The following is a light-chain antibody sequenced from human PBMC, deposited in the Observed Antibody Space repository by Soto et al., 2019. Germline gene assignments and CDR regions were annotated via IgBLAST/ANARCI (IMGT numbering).Light chain of an antibody. J-gene: IGLJ2*01. CDR1: SSDVGGYNY. CDR2: DVS. Sequence: QSALTQPASVSGSPGQSITISCTGTSSDVGGYNYVSWYQQHPGKAPKVMIYDVSNRPSGVSNRFSGSKSGNTASLTISGLQAEDEADYYCSSYTGSSTLVVFGGGPKLTVL. V-gene: IGLV2-14*01. CDR3: SSYTGSSTLVV.